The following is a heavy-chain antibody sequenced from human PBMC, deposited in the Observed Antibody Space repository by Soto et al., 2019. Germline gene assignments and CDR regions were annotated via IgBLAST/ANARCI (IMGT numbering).Heavy chain of an antibody. CDR2: VYPRDPDT. V-gene: IGHV5-51*01. CDR1: GYSFTSYW. J-gene: IGHJ4*02. Sequence: GESLKISCKGSGYSFTSYWIGWVRQMPGKGLEWMGIVYPRDPDTRYSPSFQGQVTISADRSTGTAFLQWRSLKASDTALYYCARPPLPGYSIHFNSWGQGTLVTVSS. D-gene: IGHD2-15*01. CDR3: ARPPLPGYSIHFNS.